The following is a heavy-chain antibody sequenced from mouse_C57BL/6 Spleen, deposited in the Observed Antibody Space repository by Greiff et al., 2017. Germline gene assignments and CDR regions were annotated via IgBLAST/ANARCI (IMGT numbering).Heavy chain of an antibody. J-gene: IGHJ2*01. CDR1: GYTFTSYW. CDR2: IYPGSGST. V-gene: IGHV1-55*01. Sequence: VQLQQPGAELVKPGASVKMSCKASGYTFTSYWITWVKQRPGQGLEWIGDIYPGSGSTNYNEKFKSKATLTVDTSSSPAYMQLSILTSEASAVYYGERIGGEGDFDYWGQGTTLTVSS. CDR3: ERIGGEGDFDY.